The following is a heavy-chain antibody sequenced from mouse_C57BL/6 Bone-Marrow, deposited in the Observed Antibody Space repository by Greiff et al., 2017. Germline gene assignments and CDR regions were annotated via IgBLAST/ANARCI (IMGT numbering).Heavy chain of an antibody. J-gene: IGHJ4*01. D-gene: IGHD2-5*01. V-gene: IGHV8-8*01. Sequence: QVTLKVCGPGILQPSQTLSLTCSFSGFSLSTFGMGVGWIRQPSGKGLEWLAHIWWDDDKYYNPALKSRLTISKDTSKNQVFLKIANVDTADTATYYCARIRSYYSNYDYAMDYWGQGTSVTVSS. CDR3: ARIRSYYSNYDYAMDY. CDR1: GFSLSTFGMG. CDR2: IWWDDDK.